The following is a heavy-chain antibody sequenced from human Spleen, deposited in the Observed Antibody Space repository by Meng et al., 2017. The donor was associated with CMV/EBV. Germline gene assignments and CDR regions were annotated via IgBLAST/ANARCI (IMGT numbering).Heavy chain of an antibody. CDR2: INPNGGGT. Sequence: ASVKVSCKASGYTFTGYYIHWVRQAPGQGVEWMGWINPNGGGTNYAQKFQGRVTMTRDTSITTAYMEVSRLRSDDTAVYYCARGLSGNSNWFDPWGQGTLVTVSS. D-gene: IGHD1-26*01. V-gene: IGHV1-2*02. CDR1: GYTFTGYY. CDR3: ARGLSGNSNWFDP. J-gene: IGHJ5*02.